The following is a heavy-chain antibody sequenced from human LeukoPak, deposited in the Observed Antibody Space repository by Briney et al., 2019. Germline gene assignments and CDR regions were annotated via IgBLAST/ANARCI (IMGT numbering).Heavy chain of an antibody. CDR2: IYYSGST. CDR1: GGSISSNSYY. D-gene: IGHD3-22*01. J-gene: IGHJ6*03. V-gene: IGHV4-39*01. CDR3: ARNYYDSSGYYSYYYYYMDV. Sequence: SETLSLTCAVSGGSISSNSYYWGWIRQPPGKGLEWIGSIYYSGSTYYNPSLKSRVTISVDASKNQFSLKLSSVTAADTAVYYCARNYYDSSGYYSYYYYYMDVWGKGTTVTISS.